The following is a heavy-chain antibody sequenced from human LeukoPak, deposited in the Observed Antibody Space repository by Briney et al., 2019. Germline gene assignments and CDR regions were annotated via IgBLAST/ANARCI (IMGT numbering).Heavy chain of an antibody. CDR2: ISAYNGNT. CDR3: ARGATAGRFSCRPMGAYYLDV. Sequence: ASVKVSCKASGYTFTSYGISWVRQAPGQGLEWMGWISAYNGNTNYAQKLQGRVTMTTDTSTSTAFMELSSLRFDDTAAYYCARGATAGRFSCRPMGAYYLDVWGKGTTVTVSS. CDR1: GYTFTSYG. J-gene: IGHJ6*03. V-gene: IGHV1-18*01. D-gene: IGHD6-13*01.